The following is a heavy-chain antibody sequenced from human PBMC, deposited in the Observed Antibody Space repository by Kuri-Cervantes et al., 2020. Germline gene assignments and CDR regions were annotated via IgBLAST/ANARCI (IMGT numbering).Heavy chain of an antibody. J-gene: IGHJ4*02. V-gene: IGHV7-4-1*02. Sequence: ASVKVSCKASGYTFTSYAMNWVRQAPGQGLEWMGWINTNTGNPTYAQGFTGRFVFSLDTSVSTAYLQISSLKAEDTAVYYCARETRGYSGYDSGDFDYWGQGTLVTVSS. CDR2: INTNTGNP. CDR1: GYTFTSYA. D-gene: IGHD5-12*01. CDR3: ARETRGYSGYDSGDFDY.